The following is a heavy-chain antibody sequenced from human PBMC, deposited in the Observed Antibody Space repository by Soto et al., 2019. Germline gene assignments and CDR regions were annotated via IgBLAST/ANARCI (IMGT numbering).Heavy chain of an antibody. CDR1: GFTFSNAW. CDR3: TTDPGVTIFGVVITGYYYYGMDV. D-gene: IGHD3-3*01. Sequence: GGSLRLSCAASGFTFSNAWMNWVRQAPGKGLEWVGRIKSKTDGGTTDYAAPVKGRFTISREDSKNTMYLQMNSLKTEETAVYYCTTDPGVTIFGVVITGYYYYGMDVWGQGTTVTVSS. V-gene: IGHV3-15*07. CDR2: IKSKTDGGTT. J-gene: IGHJ6*02.